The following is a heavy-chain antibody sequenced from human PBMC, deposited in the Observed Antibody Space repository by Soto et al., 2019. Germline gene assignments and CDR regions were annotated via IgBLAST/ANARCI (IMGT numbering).Heavy chain of an antibody. CDR1: GGTFSSYT. V-gene: IGHV1-69*08. J-gene: IGHJ6*02. CDR2: IIPIFGTA. D-gene: IGHD6-13*01. Sequence: QVQLVQSGAEVKKPGSSVKVSCKPSGGTFSSYTVSWVRQAPGQGLEWMGRIIPIFGTANYAQKFQGRVTITADKSTSTADMELSSLRSEATAGYYCARSGQQQLIKHYCFDMDVWGQGTTVTVSS. CDR3: ARSGQQQLIKHYCFDMDV.